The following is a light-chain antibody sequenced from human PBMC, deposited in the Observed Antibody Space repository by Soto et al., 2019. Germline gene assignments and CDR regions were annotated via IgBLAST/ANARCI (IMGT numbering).Light chain of an antibody. V-gene: IGLV1-44*01. CDR1: SSNIGSNT. CDR3: AAWDDSRVV. CDR2: SNN. Sequence: QSVLTQPPSASGTPGQRVTISCSGSSSNIGSNTVNWYQQLPGTAPKLLIYSNNQRPSGVPDRFSGSKSGTSASLAISGLQSEDEADYYCAAWDDSRVVFGGGTTLTVL. J-gene: IGLJ2*01.